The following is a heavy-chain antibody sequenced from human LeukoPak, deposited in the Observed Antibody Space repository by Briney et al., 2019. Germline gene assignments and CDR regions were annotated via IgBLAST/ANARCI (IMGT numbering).Heavy chain of an antibody. J-gene: IGHJ6*03. Sequence: SVKVSCKASGGTFSSYAIGWVRQAPGQGLEWMGGIIPIFGTANYAQKFQGRVTITADKSTSTAYMELSSLRSEDTAVYYCARVGYFDIVATIDFYYYYMDVWGKGTTVTTSS. CDR1: GGTFSSYA. CDR2: IIPIFGTA. D-gene: IGHD5-12*01. V-gene: IGHV1-69*06. CDR3: ARVGYFDIVATIDFYYYYMDV.